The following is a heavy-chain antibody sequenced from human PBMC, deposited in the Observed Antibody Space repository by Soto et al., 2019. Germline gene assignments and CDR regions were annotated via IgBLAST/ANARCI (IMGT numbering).Heavy chain of an antibody. CDR1: GYTFIMYG. V-gene: IGHV1-18*01. CDR2: ISPYNGDT. CDR3: ARAHFSGGSFYPVKHWFDP. J-gene: IGHJ5*02. Sequence: ASVKVSCKASGYTFIMYGISWVRQAPGQGLEWMGWISPYNGDTRHAQNLQGRLTMTTDTSTSTAYMELRSLRADDTAVYYCARAHFSGGSFYPVKHWFDPWGPGPRVTVAS. D-gene: IGHD2-15*01.